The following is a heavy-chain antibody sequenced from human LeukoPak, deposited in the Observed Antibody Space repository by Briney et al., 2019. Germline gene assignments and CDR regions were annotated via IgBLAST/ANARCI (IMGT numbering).Heavy chain of an antibody. V-gene: IGHV3-23*01. J-gene: IGHJ4*02. Sequence: GGSLRLSCAASGFTFSSYAMSWVRQAPGKGLEWVSAISGSGGSTYYADSVKGRFTISRDNSKSTLFLQMNSLRAEDTAVYYCAKGLSSGWNLKGSDYWGQGTLVTVSS. CDR3: AKGLSSGWNLKGSDY. D-gene: IGHD6-19*01. CDR2: ISGSGGST. CDR1: GFTFSSYA.